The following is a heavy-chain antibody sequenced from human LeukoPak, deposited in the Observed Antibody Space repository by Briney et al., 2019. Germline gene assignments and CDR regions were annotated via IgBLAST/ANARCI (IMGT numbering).Heavy chain of an antibody. CDR1: GYTFTSYG. CDR2: ISAYNGNT. D-gene: IGHD3-3*01. CDR3: ARVLRYDFWSAYYFDY. V-gene: IGHV1-18*01. J-gene: IGHJ4*02. Sequence: ASVKVSCKASGYTFTSYGISWVRQAPGQGLEWMGGISAYNGNTNYAQKLQGRVTMTTDTSTSTAYMELRSLRSDDTAVYYCARVLRYDFWSAYYFDYWGQGTLVTVSS.